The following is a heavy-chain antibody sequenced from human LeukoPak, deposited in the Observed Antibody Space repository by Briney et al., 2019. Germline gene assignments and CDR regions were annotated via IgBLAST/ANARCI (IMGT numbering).Heavy chain of an antibody. Sequence: PGGSLRLSCAASGFTFSDYYMSWIRQAPGKGLEWVSYISSSGSTIYYADSVKGRFTISRDNAKNSLYLQMNSLRAEDTAVYYCARAADYYDSSGYYSLPDYWGQGTLVTVSS. CDR2: ISSSGSTI. V-gene: IGHV3-11*01. D-gene: IGHD3-22*01. J-gene: IGHJ4*02. CDR3: ARAADYYDSSGYYSLPDY. CDR1: GFTFSDYY.